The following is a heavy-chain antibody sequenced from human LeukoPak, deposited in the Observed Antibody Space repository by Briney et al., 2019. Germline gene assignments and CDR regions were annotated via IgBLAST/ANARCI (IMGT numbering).Heavy chain of an antibody. CDR3: ATPVVVTAHDAFDI. D-gene: IGHD2-21*02. CDR1: GYTLTQLS. J-gene: IGHJ3*02. V-gene: IGHV1-24*01. Sequence: ASVKDSCKVSGYTLTQLSMHWVRQAPGKGLEWMGGFDPEDGETIYAQKFQGRVTRTEDTSTDTAYMELSSLRSEDTAVYYCATPVVVTAHDAFDIWGQGTMVTVSS. CDR2: FDPEDGET.